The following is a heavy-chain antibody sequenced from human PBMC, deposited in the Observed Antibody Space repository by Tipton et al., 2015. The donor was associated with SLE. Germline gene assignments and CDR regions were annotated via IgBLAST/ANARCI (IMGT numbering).Heavy chain of an antibody. CDR3: ARAGGGDSNWFDP. D-gene: IGHD2-21*01. CDR1: GGSISSGSYY. CDR2: IYTSGST. Sequence: TLSLTCTVSGGSISSGSYYWSWIRQPAGKGLEWIGRIYTSGSTNYNPSLKSRVTISVDTSKTQFSLKLGSLTAADTAVYYCARAGGGDSNWFDPWGQGTLVTVSS. V-gene: IGHV4-61*02. J-gene: IGHJ5*02.